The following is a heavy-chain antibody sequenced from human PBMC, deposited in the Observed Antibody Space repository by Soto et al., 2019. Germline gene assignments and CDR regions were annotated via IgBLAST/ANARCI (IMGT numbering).Heavy chain of an antibody. D-gene: IGHD3-10*01. CDR3: VISGDYASGDVYIFDS. CDR2: ISSSSSYI. V-gene: IGHV3-21*04. J-gene: IGHJ4*02. CDR1: GFTFSSYS. Sequence: PGGSLRLSCAASGFTFSSYSMNWVRQAPGKGLEWVSSISSSSSYIYYADSVKGRFTISRDNAKNSLYLQMNSLRDDDTATYYCVISGDYASGDVYIFDSWSQGTLVTVSS.